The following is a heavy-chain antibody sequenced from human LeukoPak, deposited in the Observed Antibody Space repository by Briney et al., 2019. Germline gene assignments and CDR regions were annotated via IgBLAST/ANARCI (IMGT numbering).Heavy chain of an antibody. Sequence: PGESLKISCKGSGYSFTSYWIGWVRQMPGKGLEWMGIIYPGDSDTRYSPSFQGQVTISADKSISTAYLQWSSLKASDTATYYCARLSNPIVVVPAVWGQGTLVIVSS. CDR1: GYSFTSYW. V-gene: IGHV5-51*01. CDR3: ARLSNPIVVVPAV. CDR2: IYPGDSDT. D-gene: IGHD2-2*01. J-gene: IGHJ4*02.